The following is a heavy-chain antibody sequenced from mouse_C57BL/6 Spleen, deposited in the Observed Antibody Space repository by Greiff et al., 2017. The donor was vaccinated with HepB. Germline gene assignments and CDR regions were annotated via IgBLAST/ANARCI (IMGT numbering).Heavy chain of an antibody. J-gene: IGHJ4*01. V-gene: IGHV1-78*01. CDR2: IYPRDGST. CDR3: ARFPSLLGPTYGMDY. D-gene: IGHD1-1*01. CDR1: GYTFTDHS. Sequence: VQLQQSDAELVKPGASVKISCKASGYTFTDHSIHWMKQRPEQGLEWIGYIYPRDGSTNYNEKFKGKATLTADTSSSTAYMQLNSLTSEDAAVYFCARFPSLLGPTYGMDYWGQGTSVTVSS.